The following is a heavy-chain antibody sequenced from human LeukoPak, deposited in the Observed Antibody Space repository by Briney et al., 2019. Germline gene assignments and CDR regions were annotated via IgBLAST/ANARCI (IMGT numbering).Heavy chain of an antibody. D-gene: IGHD2-15*01. V-gene: IGHV3-7*03. CDR1: GFTFSSYW. CDR2: IKQDGSEK. CDR3: ARDVGDNSFDP. Sequence: PGGSLRLSCAASGFTFSSYWMSWVRQAPGKGLEGVANIKQDGSEKYYVDSVKGRFTISRDNAKNSLYLQMNSLRAEDTAVYYCARDVGDNSFDPCGQGTLVTVYS. J-gene: IGHJ5*02.